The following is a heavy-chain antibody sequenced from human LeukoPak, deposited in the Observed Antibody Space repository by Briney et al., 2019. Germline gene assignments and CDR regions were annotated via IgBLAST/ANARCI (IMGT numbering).Heavy chain of an antibody. CDR2: MNPNSGNT. CDR1: GYTFTSYD. D-gene: IGHD2-2*02. Sequence: ASVKVSCKASGYTFTSYDINWVRQATGQGLEWMGWMNPNSGNTNYAQKLQGRVTMTTDTSTSTAYMELRSLRSDDTAVYYCARDADIVVVPAAIRYYYYGTDVWGQGTTVTVSS. V-gene: IGHV1-18*01. J-gene: IGHJ6*02. CDR3: ARDADIVVVPAAIRYYYYGTDV.